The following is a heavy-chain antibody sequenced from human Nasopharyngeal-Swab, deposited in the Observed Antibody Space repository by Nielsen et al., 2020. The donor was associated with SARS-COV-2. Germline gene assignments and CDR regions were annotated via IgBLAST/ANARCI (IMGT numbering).Heavy chain of an antibody. Sequence: GESLKISCQGSGSSFTSYWIGWVRQMPGKGLEWMGIIYPGDSDTRYSPSFQGQVTISADKSISTAYLQWSSLKASDTAMYYCARHLLGSNRYFDYWGQGTLVTVSS. CDR2: IYPGDSDT. D-gene: IGHD1-14*01. CDR1: GSSFTSYW. V-gene: IGHV5-51*01. CDR3: ARHLLGSNRYFDY. J-gene: IGHJ4*02.